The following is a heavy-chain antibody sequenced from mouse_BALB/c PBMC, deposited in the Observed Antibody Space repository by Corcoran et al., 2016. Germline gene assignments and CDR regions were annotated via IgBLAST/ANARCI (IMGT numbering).Heavy chain of an antibody. CDR3: ARADDRSRFAY. Sequence: QVQLQQSGAELMKPGASVKISCKATGYTFSSYWIEWVKQRPGHGLEWIGEILPGSGSTNYNEKFKGKATFTADTSSNTAYMQLSSLTSEDSAVDYCARADDRSRFAYWGQGTLVTVSA. J-gene: IGHJ3*01. CDR2: ILPGSGST. D-gene: IGHD2-14*01. V-gene: IGHV1-9*01. CDR1: GYTFSSYW.